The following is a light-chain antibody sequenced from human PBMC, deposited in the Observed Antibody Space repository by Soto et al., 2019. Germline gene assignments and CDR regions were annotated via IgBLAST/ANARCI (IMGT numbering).Light chain of an antibody. CDR1: QSISSW. Sequence: DIQMTQSPSTLSASVGDRVTITCRASQSISSWLAWYQQKPGKAPKLLIYKASSLESGVPSSFGGSGSGTEFTLTISSLQPDDFATYYCQQYNSYPLTFGGGTKVEIK. CDR2: KAS. CDR3: QQYNSYPLT. J-gene: IGKJ4*01. V-gene: IGKV1-5*03.